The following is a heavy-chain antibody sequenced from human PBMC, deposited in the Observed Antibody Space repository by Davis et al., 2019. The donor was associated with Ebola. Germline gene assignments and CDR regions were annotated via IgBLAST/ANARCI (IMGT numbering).Heavy chain of an antibody. CDR1: GGTFSSYA. CDR3: ARYCSGGSCHNWFDP. D-gene: IGHD2-15*01. J-gene: IGHJ5*02. Sequence: SVTVSCKASGGTFSSYAISWVRQAPGQGLEWMGRIIPIFGTANYAQKFQGRVTITADKSTSTAYMELSSLRSEDTAVYYCARYCSGGSCHNWFDPWGQGTLVTVSS. CDR2: IIPIFGTA. V-gene: IGHV1-69*06.